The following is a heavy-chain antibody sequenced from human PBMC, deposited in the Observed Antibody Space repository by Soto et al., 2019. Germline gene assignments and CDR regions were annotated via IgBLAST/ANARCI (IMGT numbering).Heavy chain of an antibody. CDR3: ARDGYYDYIWGSYRHKPRSWYFDL. CDR1: GYTFTSYA. CDR2: INAGNGNT. Sequence: ASVKVSCKASGYTFTSYAMHWVRQAPGQRLKWMGWINAGNGNTKYSQKFQGRVTITRDTSASTAYMELSSLRSEDTAVYYCARDGYYDYIWGSYRHKPRSWYFDLWGRGTLVTVSS. V-gene: IGHV1-3*01. J-gene: IGHJ2*01. D-gene: IGHD3-16*02.